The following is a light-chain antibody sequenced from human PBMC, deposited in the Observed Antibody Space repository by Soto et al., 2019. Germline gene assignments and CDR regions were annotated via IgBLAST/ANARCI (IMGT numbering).Light chain of an antibody. CDR1: YTDVGGYNR. J-gene: IGLJ3*02. CDR2: EVD. Sequence: QSVLTQPASVSGSPGQSITISCTGTYTDVGGYNRVSWYQHHAGKGPKMLIFEVDNRPSGISDRFSGSKSGDTASLTISDLQAEDEADYYCVSYIESSLTHWVFDGGTKLTVL. CDR3: VSYIESSLTHWV. V-gene: IGLV2-14*01.